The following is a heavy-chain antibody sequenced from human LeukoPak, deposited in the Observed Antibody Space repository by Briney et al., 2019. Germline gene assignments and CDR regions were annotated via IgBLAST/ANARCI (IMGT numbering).Heavy chain of an antibody. D-gene: IGHD6-19*01. CDR2: ISDYNGNT. CDR3: ARGRVGGIAVAGVDY. Sequence: ASVKVSCKASGYIFISYGISWVRQAPGQGLEWMGWISDYNGNTNYAQKFRGRVTMTTDTSTSTAYMELRSLTSDDTAVYYCARGRVGGIAVAGVDYWGQGTLVTVSS. V-gene: IGHV1-18*01. J-gene: IGHJ4*02. CDR1: GYIFISYG.